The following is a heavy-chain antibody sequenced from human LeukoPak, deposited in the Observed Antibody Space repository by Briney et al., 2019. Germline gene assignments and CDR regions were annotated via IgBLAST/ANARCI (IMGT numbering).Heavy chain of an antibody. CDR1: GFTFSSYS. Sequence: GGSLRLSCAASGFTFSSYSMNWVRQAPGKGLEWVSYSSSSSGYIYYADSVKGRFTISRDNAKNSLYLQMNSLRAEDTAVYYCARGPIVVVAASGYYYGMDVWGQGTTVTVSS. V-gene: IGHV3-21*01. CDR3: ARGPIVVVAASGYYYGMDV. CDR2: SSSSSGYI. D-gene: IGHD2-15*01. J-gene: IGHJ6*02.